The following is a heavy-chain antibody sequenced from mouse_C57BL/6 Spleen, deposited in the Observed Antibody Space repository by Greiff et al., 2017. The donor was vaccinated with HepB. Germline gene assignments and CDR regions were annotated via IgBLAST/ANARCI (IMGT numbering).Heavy chain of an antibody. CDR1: GYTFTSYW. CDR2: INPSSGYT. Sequence: QVQLKESGAELAKPGASVKLSCKASGYTFTSYWMHWVKQRPGQGLEWIGYINPSSGYTKYNQKFKDKATLTAYKSSSTAYMQLSSLTYEDSAVYYCARSGFYYGSSHAWFAYWGQGTLVTVSA. D-gene: IGHD1-1*01. J-gene: IGHJ3*01. CDR3: ARSGFYYGSSHAWFAY. V-gene: IGHV1-7*01.